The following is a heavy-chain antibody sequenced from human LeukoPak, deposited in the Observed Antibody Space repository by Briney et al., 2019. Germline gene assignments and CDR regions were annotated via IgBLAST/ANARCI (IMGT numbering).Heavy chain of an antibody. V-gene: IGHV4-38-2*01. CDR2: MYHSGST. CDR1: GYSISSGYY. Sequence: PSETLSLTCAVSGYSISSGYYWGWIRQPPGEGLEWIGSMYHSGSTYYNPSLKSRVTISVDTSKNQFSLKLSSVTAADTAVYYCARLVRFLEWLPSWGQGTLVTVSS. D-gene: IGHD3-3*01. CDR3: ARLVRFLEWLPS. J-gene: IGHJ4*02.